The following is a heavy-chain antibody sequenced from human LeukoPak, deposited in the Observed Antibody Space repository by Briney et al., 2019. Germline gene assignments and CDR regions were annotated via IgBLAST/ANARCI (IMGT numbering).Heavy chain of an antibody. CDR3: ARDGSSSWYNWFDP. D-gene: IGHD6-13*01. J-gene: IGHJ5*02. CDR2: IYYSGST. V-gene: IGHV4-39*07. CDR1: GGSIRSSSYY. Sequence: SETLSLTCTVSGGSIRSSSYYWGWIRQPPGKGLEWIGRIYYSGSTNYNPSLKSRVTISVDTSKNQFSLKLSSVTAADTAVYYCARDGSSSWYNWFDPWGQGTLVTVSS.